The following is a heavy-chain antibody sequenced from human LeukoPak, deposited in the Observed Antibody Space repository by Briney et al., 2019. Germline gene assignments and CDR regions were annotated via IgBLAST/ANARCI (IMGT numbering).Heavy chain of an antibody. CDR3: AKGGSGWYLYYFDY. CDR2: ISGSGGST. Sequence: GGSLRLSCAASGFTFSSYAMSWVRQAPGKGPEWVSAISGSGGSTYYADSVKGRFTISRDNSKNTLYLQMNSLRAEDTAVYYCAKGGSGWYLYYFDYWGQGTLVTVSS. CDR1: GFTFSSYA. V-gene: IGHV3-23*01. J-gene: IGHJ4*02. D-gene: IGHD6-19*01.